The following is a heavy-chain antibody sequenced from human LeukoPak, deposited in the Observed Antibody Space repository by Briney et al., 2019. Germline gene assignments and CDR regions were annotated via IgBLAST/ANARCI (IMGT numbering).Heavy chain of an antibody. CDR3: TTGNYGPY. D-gene: IGHD4-17*01. V-gene: IGHV3-15*07. Sequence: GGSLRLSCSTSGFTFSNHFMHWVRQAPGKGLEWVGRIRRKTEGGTTDYAAPVKGRFTISRDDSKSTLYLQMNSLKTEDTAVYYCTTGNYGPYWGQGTLVTVSS. J-gene: IGHJ4*02. CDR2: IRRKTEGGTT. CDR1: GFTFSNHF.